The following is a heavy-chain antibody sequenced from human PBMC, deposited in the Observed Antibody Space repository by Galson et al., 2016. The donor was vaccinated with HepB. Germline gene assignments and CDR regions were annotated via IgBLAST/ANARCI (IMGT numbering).Heavy chain of an antibody. Sequence: SLRLSCAVSGFTFSSYSVNWVRQAPGKGLEWVSSISGSTTYRYYADSVKGRFTISRDNAKNSLFLQMNSLRPEDPAVYFCAKDTACTSTSCPGFFDYWGQGTLVTVSS. D-gene: IGHD2-2*01. J-gene: IGHJ4*02. V-gene: IGHV3-21*04. CDR1: GFTFSSYS. CDR3: AKDTACTSTSCPGFFDY. CDR2: ISGSTTYR.